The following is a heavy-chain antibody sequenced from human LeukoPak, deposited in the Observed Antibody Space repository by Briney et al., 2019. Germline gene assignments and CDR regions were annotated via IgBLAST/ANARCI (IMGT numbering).Heavy chain of an antibody. CDR2: INPNSGGT. J-gene: IGHJ4*02. D-gene: IGHD6-19*01. CDR1: GYTFTGYY. Sequence: ASVKVSCKASGYTFTGYYMHWVRQAPGQGLEWMGRINPNSGGTNYAQKFQGRVTMTRDTSISTAYMELSRLRSDDTAVYYCARSELLQWLVPSLGETYFDYWGQGTLVTVPS. V-gene: IGHV1-2*06. CDR3: ARSELLQWLVPSLGETYFDY.